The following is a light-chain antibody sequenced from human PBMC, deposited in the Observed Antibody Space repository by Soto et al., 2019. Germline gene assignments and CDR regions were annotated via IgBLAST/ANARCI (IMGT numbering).Light chain of an antibody. V-gene: IGLV2-14*01. CDR3: SSYKGTSTHV. Sequence: QPVLTQPASVSGSPGQSITISCTGTSSDVGGYNYVSWYQQHPGKAPTLMIYEVSTRPSGATNRFSGSKSGNTSSLTIAGLQADDDADYYCSSYKGTSTHVVGTGTKLTVL. CDR1: SSDVGGYNY. CDR2: EVS. J-gene: IGLJ1*01.